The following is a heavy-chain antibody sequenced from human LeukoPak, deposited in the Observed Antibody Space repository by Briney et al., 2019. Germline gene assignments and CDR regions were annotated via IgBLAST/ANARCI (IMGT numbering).Heavy chain of an antibody. CDR2: ISDSGDRT. D-gene: IGHD6-19*01. CDR3: AKALTVAGGR. J-gene: IGHJ4*02. V-gene: IGHV3-23*01. Sequence: HSSETLSLTCTVSGGSISSSTYYWGWIRQPPGKGLEWVSTISDSGDRTYYADSVKGRFTISRDNSKNTLYLQMHSLRADDTAVYYCAKALTVAGGRWGQGTLVTVSS. CDR1: GGSISSSTYY.